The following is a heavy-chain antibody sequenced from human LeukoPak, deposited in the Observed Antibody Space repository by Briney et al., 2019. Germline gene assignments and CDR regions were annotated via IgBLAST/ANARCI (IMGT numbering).Heavy chain of an antibody. CDR1: GFTFSSYW. CDR2: IASDGSST. Sequence: GALRLSCAASGFTFSSYWMNWVRQAPGKGLVWVSRIASDGSSTTYADSVKGRFSISRDNAKNTLYLQMNSLRAEDTAVYYCAKDPTPYVGASADWGQGTLVTVSS. J-gene: IGHJ4*02. D-gene: IGHD1-26*01. CDR3: AKDPTPYVGASAD. V-gene: IGHV3-74*01.